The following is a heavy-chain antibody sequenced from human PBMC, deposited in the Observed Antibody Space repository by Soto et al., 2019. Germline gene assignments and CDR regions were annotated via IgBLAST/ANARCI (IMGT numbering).Heavy chain of an antibody. CDR2: IWYDGSNK. D-gene: IGHD5-18*01. J-gene: IGHJ3*02. Sequence: QVQLVESGGGVVQPGRSLRLSCAASGFTFSSYGMHWVRQAPGKGLEWVAVIWYDGSNKYYADSVKGRFTISRDKYKNTLYLQMSSLRAEDTAGYYCARVGGYGVDIWGQGTMVTVSS. CDR3: ARVGGYGVDI. CDR1: GFTFSSYG. V-gene: IGHV3-33*01.